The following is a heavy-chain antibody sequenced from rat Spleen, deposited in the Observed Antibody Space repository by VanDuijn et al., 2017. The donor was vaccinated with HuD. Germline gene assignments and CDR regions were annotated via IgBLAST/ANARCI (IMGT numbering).Heavy chain of an antibody. CDR1: GFTFSDYN. Sequence: EVQLVDSGGGLVQPGKSLRLSCAASGFTFSDYNMAWVRQAPKRGLEWVASISYDGSSTYYRDSVKGRLTISRDNAKSTLYLQMDSLRSEDTAMYFCARERNWERYFDYWGQGVMVTVSS. CDR2: ISYDGSST. J-gene: IGHJ2*01. V-gene: IGHV5-7*01. CDR3: ARERNWERYFDY. D-gene: IGHD5-1*01.